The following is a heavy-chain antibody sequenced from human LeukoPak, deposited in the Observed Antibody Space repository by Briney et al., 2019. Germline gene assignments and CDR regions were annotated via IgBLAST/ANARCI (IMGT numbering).Heavy chain of an antibody. CDR3: SISSGWYEPFDY. CDR2: IYYSGST. V-gene: IGHV4-39*01. J-gene: IGHJ4*02. D-gene: IGHD6-19*01. Sequence: SETLSLTCTVSGGSISSSSYYWAWIRQPPGKGLEWIGSIYYSGSTYYNPSLKSRVTISVDTSKNQFSPKLSSVTAADTAVYYCSISSGWYEPFDYWGQGTLVTVSS. CDR1: GGSISSSSYY.